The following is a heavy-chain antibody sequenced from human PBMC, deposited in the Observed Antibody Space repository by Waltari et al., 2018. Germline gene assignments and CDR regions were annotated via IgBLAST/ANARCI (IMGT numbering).Heavy chain of an antibody. CDR1: GGSISSYY. D-gene: IGHD3-3*01. CDR3: AREGLVFGVVYWYFDL. J-gene: IGHJ2*01. Sequence: QVQLQESGPGLVKPSETLSLTCTVSGGSISSYYWSWIRQPAGKGLEWIGRIYTSGSTNYNPSLKSRVTMSVDTSKNQFSLKLSSVTAADTAVYYCAREGLVFGVVYWYFDLWGRGTLDTVSS. CDR2: IYTSGST. V-gene: IGHV4-4*07.